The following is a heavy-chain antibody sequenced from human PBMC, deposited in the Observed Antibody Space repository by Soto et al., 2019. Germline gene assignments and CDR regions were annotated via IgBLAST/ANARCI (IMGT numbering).Heavy chain of an antibody. J-gene: IGHJ6*03. CDR3: ARGKDGRRAGTYYFDMDV. Sequence: GGSLRLSCAASGFSFRDYWVTWGRQAPGKGLDWVANIKQDGSEKYYLDSLKGRFTISRDNAKNSVYLLMNSLRAEDTAVYYCARGKDGRRAGTYYFDMDVWGKGTTVTVSS. D-gene: IGHD1-1*01. CDR1: GFSFRDYW. CDR2: IKQDGSEK. V-gene: IGHV3-7*01.